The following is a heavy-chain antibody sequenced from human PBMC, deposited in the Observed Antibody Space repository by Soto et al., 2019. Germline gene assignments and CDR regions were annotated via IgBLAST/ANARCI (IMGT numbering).Heavy chain of an antibody. CDR1: AGSIRSGGYS. J-gene: IGHJ4*02. Sequence: PSETLSLTCAVSAGSIRSGGYSWSWIRQPPGKGLEWIGYIYHSGSTYYNPSLKSRVTISVDRSKNQFSLKLSSVTAADTAVYYCARGPPIGRWGQGTLVSVFS. CDR2: IYHSGST. V-gene: IGHV4-30-2*01. D-gene: IGHD2-15*01. CDR3: ARGPPIGR.